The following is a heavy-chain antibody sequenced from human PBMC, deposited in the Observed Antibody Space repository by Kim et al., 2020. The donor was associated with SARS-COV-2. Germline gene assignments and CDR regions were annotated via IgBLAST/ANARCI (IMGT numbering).Heavy chain of an antibody. J-gene: IGHJ1*01. Sequence: GGSLRLSCAASGFTVSSNYMSWVRQAPGKGLEWVSVIYSGGSTYYADSVKGRFTISRDNSKNTLYLQMNSLRAEDTAVYYCARVDTYYYDSSGPIEYFQHWGQGTLVTVSS. V-gene: IGHV3-53*01. CDR2: IYSGGST. D-gene: IGHD3-22*01. CDR3: ARVDTYYYDSSGPIEYFQH. CDR1: GFTVSSNY.